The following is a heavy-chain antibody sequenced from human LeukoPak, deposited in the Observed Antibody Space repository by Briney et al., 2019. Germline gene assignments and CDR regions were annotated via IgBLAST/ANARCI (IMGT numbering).Heavy chain of an antibody. V-gene: IGHV3-23*01. J-gene: IGHJ4*02. CDR3: AKLIAVAGTDDY. CDR2: ISDSGDST. Sequence: GGSLRLPCAASGFTFSSYAMSWVRQAPGKGLEWVSSISDSGDSTYYADSVKGRFTISRDNSKNTLYLQMNSLRAEDTAVYYCAKLIAVAGTDDYWGQGTLVTVSS. CDR1: GFTFSSYA. D-gene: IGHD6-19*01.